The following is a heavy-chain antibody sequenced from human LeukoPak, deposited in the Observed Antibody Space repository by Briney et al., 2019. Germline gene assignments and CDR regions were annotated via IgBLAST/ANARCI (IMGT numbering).Heavy chain of an antibody. J-gene: IGHJ2*01. V-gene: IGHV4-31*11. CDR2: IYYSGST. CDR3: ARDNSGSYYPHWYFDL. D-gene: IGHD1-26*01. Sequence: SETLSLTCAVSGYSISSDYYWGWIRQPPGKGLEWIGYIYYSGSTYYNPSLKSRVTISVDTSKNQFSLKLSSVTAADTAVYYCARDNSGSYYPHWYFDLWGRGTLVTVSS. CDR1: GYSISSDYY.